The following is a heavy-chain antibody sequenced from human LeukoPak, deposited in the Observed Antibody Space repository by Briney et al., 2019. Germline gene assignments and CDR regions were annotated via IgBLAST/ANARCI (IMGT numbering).Heavy chain of an antibody. CDR2: IYYSGST. CDR1: GGSISSHY. Sequence: SETLSLTCTVSGGSISSHYWGWIRQPPGKGLEWIGYIYYSGSTNYNPSLKSRVTISVDTSKNQFSLKLSSVTAADTAVYYCARSGCSVFDPWGQGTLVTVSS. J-gene: IGHJ5*02. D-gene: IGHD2-8*01. CDR3: ARSGCSVFDP. V-gene: IGHV4-59*11.